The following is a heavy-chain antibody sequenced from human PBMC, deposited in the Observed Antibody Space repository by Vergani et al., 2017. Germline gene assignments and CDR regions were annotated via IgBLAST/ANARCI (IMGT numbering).Heavy chain of an antibody. CDR1: GFTFSNFG. Sequence: QVQLVESAGGVVQPGGSLRLSCAASGFTFSNFGLHWIRQAPGKGLEWLAYIGKDGINTRYREAGKGRFTVSRDNAKDILYLQMDSLRSEDTALYYCAKYLRDSTDGLPDSWGPGTLVIFSS. CDR3: AKYLRDSTDGLPDS. D-gene: IGHD2-21*02. CDR2: IGKDGINT. J-gene: IGHJ4*02. V-gene: IGHV3-30*02.